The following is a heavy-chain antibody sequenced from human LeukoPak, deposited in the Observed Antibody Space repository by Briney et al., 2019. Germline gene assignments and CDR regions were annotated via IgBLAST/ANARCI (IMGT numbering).Heavy chain of an antibody. CDR1: GFTFSSYG. V-gene: IGHV3-30*02. CDR2: IRYDGSNK. CDR3: AKDELVMDGSGSCFDY. J-gene: IGHJ4*02. Sequence: GGSLRLSCAASGFTFSSYGMHWVRQAPGKGLEWVALIRYDGSNKYYADSVKGRFTISRDNSKNTLYLQMNSLRAEDTAVYYCAKDELVMDGSGSCFDYWGQGTLVTVSS. D-gene: IGHD3-10*01.